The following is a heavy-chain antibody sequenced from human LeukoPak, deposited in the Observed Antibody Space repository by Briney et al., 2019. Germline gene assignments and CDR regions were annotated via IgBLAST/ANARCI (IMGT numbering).Heavy chain of an antibody. J-gene: IGHJ4*02. Sequence: SETLSLTCTVSGGSISSYYWSWIRQPPGKGLEWIGYIYYSGSTNYNPSLKSRVTISVDKSKNQFPLKLSSVTAADTAVYYCARASSAKFDYWGQGTMVTVSS. D-gene: IGHD6-6*01. V-gene: IGHV4-59*01. CDR2: IYYSGST. CDR1: GGSISSYY. CDR3: ARASSAKFDY.